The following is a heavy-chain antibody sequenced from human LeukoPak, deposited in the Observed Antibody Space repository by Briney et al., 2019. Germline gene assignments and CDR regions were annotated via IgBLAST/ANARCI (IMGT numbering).Heavy chain of an antibody. D-gene: IGHD6-19*01. Sequence: ASVKVSCKASGYTFTGYYMHWVRQAPGQGLEWMGWINPNSGGTNYAQKFQGRVTMTRDTSISTAYMELSRLRSDDTAVYYCATTGPGIAVAGPLYYYYMDVWGKGTTVTVSS. J-gene: IGHJ6*03. CDR3: ATTGPGIAVAGPLYYYYMDV. CDR2: INPNSGGT. V-gene: IGHV1-2*02. CDR1: GYTFTGYY.